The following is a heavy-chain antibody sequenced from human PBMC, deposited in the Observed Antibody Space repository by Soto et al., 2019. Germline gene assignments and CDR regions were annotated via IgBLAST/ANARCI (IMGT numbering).Heavy chain of an antibody. V-gene: IGHV4-39*01. Sequence: TLSLTCTVSGGSISSSSYYWGWIRQPPGKGLEWIGSIYYSGSTYYNPSLRSRVTISVDTSKNQFSLKLSSVTAADTAVYYCASIAARSYYFDYWGQGTLVTVSS. CDR1: GGSISSSSYY. CDR3: ASIAARSYYFDY. J-gene: IGHJ4*02. D-gene: IGHD6-6*01. CDR2: IYYSGST.